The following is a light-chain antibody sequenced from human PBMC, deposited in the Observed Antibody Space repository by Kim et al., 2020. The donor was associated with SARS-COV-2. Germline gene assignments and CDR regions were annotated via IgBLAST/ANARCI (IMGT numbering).Light chain of an antibody. CDR3: QQYNNWPWT. J-gene: IGKJ1*01. V-gene: IGKV3-15*01. Sequence: EIVMTQSPATLSVSPGERATLSCRASQSVSGNLAWYQQKPGQAPRLLFYGTSTSTGIPARFSGSGSGTEFTLTISSLQSEDFAVYYCQQYNNWPWTFGQGTKVDIK. CDR2: GTS. CDR1: QSVSGN.